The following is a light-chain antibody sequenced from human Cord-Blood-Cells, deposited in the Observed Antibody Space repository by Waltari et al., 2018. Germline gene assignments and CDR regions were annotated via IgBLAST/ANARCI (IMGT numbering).Light chain of an antibody. CDR2: DVS. V-gene: IGLV2-14*01. Sequence: QSALTPPASVSGSPGQSVTISCHGTSRDVGGYNYVSWYQQHPGKAPKLMIYDVSNRPSGVSNRFSGSKSGNTASLTISGLQAEDEADYYCSSYTSSSTYVFGTGTKVTVL. J-gene: IGLJ1*01. CDR1: SRDVGGYNY. CDR3: SSYTSSSTYV.